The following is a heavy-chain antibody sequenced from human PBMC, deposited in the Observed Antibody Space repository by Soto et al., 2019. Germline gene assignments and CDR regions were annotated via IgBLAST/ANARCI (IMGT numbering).Heavy chain of an antibody. Sequence: ASVKVSCKASGYTFTGYYMHWVRQAPGQGLEWMGWINPNSGGTNYAQKFQGRVTMTRDTSISTAYMELSRLRSDDTAVYYCARRSYSSSPGQVWGQGTTVTVSS. CDR1: GYTFTGYY. V-gene: IGHV1-2*02. J-gene: IGHJ6*02. CDR2: INPNSGGT. D-gene: IGHD6-6*01. CDR3: ARRSYSSSPGQV.